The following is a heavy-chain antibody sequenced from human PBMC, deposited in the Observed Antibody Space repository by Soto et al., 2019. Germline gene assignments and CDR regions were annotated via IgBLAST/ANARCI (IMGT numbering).Heavy chain of an antibody. V-gene: IGHV3-23*01. CDR1: GFTFSSYA. CDR2: ISGSGGST. D-gene: IGHD6-13*01. Sequence: PGGSLRLSCAASGFTFSSYAMNWVRQAPGKGLEWVSNISGSGGSTYYADSVKGRFTISRDNSKNTLYLQMNSLRAEDTAVYYCAKGEYSSSWYFGYWGQGTLVTVSS. J-gene: IGHJ4*02. CDR3: AKGEYSSSWYFGY.